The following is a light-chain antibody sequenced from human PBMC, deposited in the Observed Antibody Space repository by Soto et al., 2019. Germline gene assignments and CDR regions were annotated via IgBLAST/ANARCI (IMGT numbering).Light chain of an antibody. V-gene: IGKV1-5*01. Sequence: DIQMTQSPSTLSASVGDRVRITCRASQSTSNWLAWYQQKPGKAPKLLIYDASSLKSGIPSRFSVSGSGSEFTLTISTLQPDYFATYYDQQYNSYPWTFGHGTKVEIK. CDR3: QQYNSYPWT. CDR1: QSTSNW. CDR2: DAS. J-gene: IGKJ1*01.